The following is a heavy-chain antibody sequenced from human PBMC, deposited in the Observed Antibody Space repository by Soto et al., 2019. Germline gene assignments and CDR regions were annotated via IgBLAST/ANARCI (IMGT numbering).Heavy chain of an antibody. D-gene: IGHD3-3*01. CDR2: IIPIFGTA. Sequence: QVQLVQSGAEVKKPGSSVKVSCKASGGTFSSYAISWVRQAPGQGLEWMGGIIPIFGTANYAQKFQGRVTITADESRSTAYMELSSLRSEDTAVYYSARDPRAQFWSGYSHYYYYGMDVWGQGTTVTVSS. J-gene: IGHJ6*02. CDR3: ARDPRAQFWSGYSHYYYYGMDV. CDR1: GGTFSSYA. V-gene: IGHV1-69*01.